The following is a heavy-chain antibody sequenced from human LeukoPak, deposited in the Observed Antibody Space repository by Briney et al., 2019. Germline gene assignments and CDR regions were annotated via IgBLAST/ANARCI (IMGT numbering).Heavy chain of an antibody. CDR1: GYTFTSYY. CDR3: ARRRTTFPYYYYYAMDV. D-gene: IGHD2/OR15-2a*01. V-gene: IGHV1-46*01. CDR2: INPSGGST. J-gene: IGHJ6*02. Sequence: ASVKVSCKASGYTFTSYYMHWVRQAPGQGLEWMGLINPSGGSTSYAQKFQGRVTMTRDTSTSTVYMELSSLRSEDTAVYYCARRRTTFPYYYYYAMDVWGQGTTVTVSS.